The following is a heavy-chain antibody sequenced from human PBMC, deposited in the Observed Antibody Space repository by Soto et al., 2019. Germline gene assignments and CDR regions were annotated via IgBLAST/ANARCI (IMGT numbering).Heavy chain of an antibody. Sequence: QVQLQQWGAGLLKLSETLSLTCAVYGGSFSGYYWSWIRQPPGKGLEWIGEINHSGSTNYNPSLKSRVTISVDTSKNQFSLKLSSVTAADTAVYYCARDLGGSGTYWGQGTLVTVSS. CDR3: ARDLGGSGTY. V-gene: IGHV4-34*01. J-gene: IGHJ4*02. D-gene: IGHD3-10*01. CDR1: GGSFSGYY. CDR2: INHSGST.